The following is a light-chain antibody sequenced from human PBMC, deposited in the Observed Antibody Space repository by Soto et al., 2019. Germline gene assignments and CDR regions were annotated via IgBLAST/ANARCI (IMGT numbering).Light chain of an antibody. J-gene: IGKJ1*01. V-gene: IGKV3-11*01. CDR1: QSVSSY. CDR3: QQRSNWPPWT. Sequence: EIVLTQSPATLSLSPGERATLSCRASQSVSSYLAWYQQKPGQAPRLLIYDASNRATGIPARFSGSGSGTDFTFPISSLEPEDFAVYYCQQRSNWPPWTFGQGTKVEIK. CDR2: DAS.